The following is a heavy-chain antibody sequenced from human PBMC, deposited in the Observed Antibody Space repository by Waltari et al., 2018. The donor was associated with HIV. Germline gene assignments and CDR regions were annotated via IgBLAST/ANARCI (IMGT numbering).Heavy chain of an antibody. V-gene: IGHV4-30-4*08. CDR1: GGSFSGGHYY. Sequence: QVQLQESGPGLVKTSQTLSLTCPVSGGSFSGGHYYWSWIRQRPGKGLEWVGYISYSGNTDYNPSLESRLTISVDSHKNHFSLRLSSMTAADTAVYYCARGTTLGNGIFDSWGQGTPVTVSS. CDR3: ARGTTLGNGIFDS. CDR2: ISYSGNT. D-gene: IGHD3-16*01. J-gene: IGHJ4*02.